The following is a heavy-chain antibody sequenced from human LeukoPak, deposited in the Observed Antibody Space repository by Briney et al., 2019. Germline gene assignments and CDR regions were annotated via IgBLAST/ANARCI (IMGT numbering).Heavy chain of an antibody. V-gene: IGHV4-59*08. D-gene: IGHD1-14*01. CDR1: GGSVSSYY. CDR2: IHNSGRT. J-gene: IGHJ4*02. CDR3: ARHGTISSESYFDY. Sequence: SETLSLTCSVSGGSVSSYYWSWIRQSPGKGLEWFGYIHNSGRTNYNPSLKSRVTGFVDTSKNQVSLRLSSVTAADTAVYYCARHGTISSESYFDYWGQGALVTVSS.